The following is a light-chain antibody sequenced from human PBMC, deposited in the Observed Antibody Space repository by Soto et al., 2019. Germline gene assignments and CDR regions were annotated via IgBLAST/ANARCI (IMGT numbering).Light chain of an antibody. Sequence: DALMTQSPSTLTASVGDRVTITCRASQDIVKWLAWYQQKPGKAPKLLIYRASSLDSGVPSRFSGSGTGTDFTLTISSLQPEDFATYYCQQYYVLYTFGQGTKLEI. CDR2: RAS. CDR1: QDIVKW. V-gene: IGKV1-5*03. J-gene: IGKJ2*01. CDR3: QQYYVLYT.